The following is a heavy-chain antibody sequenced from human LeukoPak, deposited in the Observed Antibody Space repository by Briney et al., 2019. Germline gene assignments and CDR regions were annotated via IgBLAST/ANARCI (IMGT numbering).Heavy chain of an antibody. CDR3: ATAPGYSSSWYYGMDV. CDR2: FDPEDGET. J-gene: IGHJ6*02. V-gene: IGHV1-24*01. Sequence: ASVKVSCKVSGYTLTELSMHWVRQAPGKGLEWMGGFDPEDGETIYAQKFQGRVTMTKDTSTDTAYMELSSLRSEDTAVYYCATAPGYSSSWYYGMDVWGQGTTVTVSS. CDR1: GYTLTELS. D-gene: IGHD6-13*01.